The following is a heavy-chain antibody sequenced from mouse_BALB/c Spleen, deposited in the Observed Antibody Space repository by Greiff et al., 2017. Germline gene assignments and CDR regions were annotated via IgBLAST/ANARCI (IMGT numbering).Heavy chain of an antibody. CDR2: ISSGSSTI. J-gene: IGHJ2*01. V-gene: IGHV5-17*02. CDR1: GFTFSSFG. CDR3: SSGGLRAFDY. Sequence: EVKLVESGGGLVQPGGSRKLSCAASGFTFSSFGMHWVRQAPEKGLEWVAYISSGSSTIYYADTVKGRFTISRDNPKNTLFLQMTSLRSEDTAMYLFSSGGLRAFDYWGPGTTLTGSS. D-gene: IGHD2-4*01.